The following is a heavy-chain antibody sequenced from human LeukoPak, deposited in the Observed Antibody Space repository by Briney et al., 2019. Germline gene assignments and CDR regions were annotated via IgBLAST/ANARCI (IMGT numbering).Heavy chain of an antibody. Sequence: GGSLRLSCAASGFTFSGYGMHWVRQAPGKGLEWVAVISYDGSNKYYADSVKGRFTISRDNSKNTLYLQMNSLRAEDTAVYYCAKDLRNGMDVWGQGTTVTVSS. CDR3: AKDLRNGMDV. CDR1: GFTFSGYG. CDR2: ISYDGSNK. V-gene: IGHV3-30*18. J-gene: IGHJ6*02.